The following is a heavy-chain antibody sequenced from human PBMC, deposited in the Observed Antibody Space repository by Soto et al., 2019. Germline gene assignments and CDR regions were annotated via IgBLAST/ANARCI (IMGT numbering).Heavy chain of an antibody. CDR3: ARDEGAPRTYYFDH. J-gene: IGHJ4*02. Sequence: GGSLRLSCTASGFTFSHCGFHWVRQAPGKGLEWVAVIWYDGTKEYYEDSVKGRFTITRDNSKNTSYLGMNSLRAEDTAVYFCARDEGAPRTYYFDHWGQGALVTVSS. CDR2: IWYDGTKE. CDR1: GFTFSHCG. V-gene: IGHV3-33*01.